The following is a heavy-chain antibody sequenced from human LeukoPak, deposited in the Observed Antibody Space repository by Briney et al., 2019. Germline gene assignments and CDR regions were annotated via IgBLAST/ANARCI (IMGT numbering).Heavy chain of an antibody. D-gene: IGHD3-16*01. Sequence: GGSLRLSCVASGFTFSRYATTWVRQAPVKGLEWVSTISCTGGTTYYAASVKGRFTISRDNARNTLYLQLNSLRAEDTAVYYCAKHRMSTYFGVDVWGQGATVTVS. CDR1: GFTFSRYA. J-gene: IGHJ6*02. V-gene: IGHV3-23*01. CDR3: AKHRMSTYFGVDV. CDR2: ISCTGGTT.